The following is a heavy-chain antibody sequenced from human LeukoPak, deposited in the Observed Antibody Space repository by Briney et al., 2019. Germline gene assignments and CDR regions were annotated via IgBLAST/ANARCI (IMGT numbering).Heavy chain of an antibody. J-gene: IGHJ6*03. CDR1: GGTFSSYA. V-gene: IGHV1-69*05. CDR3: ASGGDIVVVPAADYYYYMDV. D-gene: IGHD2-2*01. CDR2: IIPIFGTA. Sequence: ASVKVSCKASGGTFSSYAIGWVRQAPGQGLEWMGGIIPIFGTANYAQKFQGRVTITTDESTSTAYMELSSLRSEDTAVYYCASGGDIVVVPAADYYYYMDVWGKGTTVTVSS.